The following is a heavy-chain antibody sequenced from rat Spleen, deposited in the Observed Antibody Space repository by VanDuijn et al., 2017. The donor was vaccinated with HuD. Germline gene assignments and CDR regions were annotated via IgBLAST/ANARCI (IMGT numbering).Heavy chain of an antibody. CDR1: GFTFSNYG. V-gene: IGHV5-27*01. CDR2: ITNSGGST. J-gene: IGHJ2*01. D-gene: IGHD4-3*01. Sequence: EVQLVESGGGLVQPGRSLKLSCAASGFTFSNYGMAWVRQAPTKGLEWVASITNSGGSTYYRDSVKGRFTISRDNAKSTLYLQMDSLRSEDTATYYCTTEGYFWGKGVMVTVSS. CDR3: TTEGYF.